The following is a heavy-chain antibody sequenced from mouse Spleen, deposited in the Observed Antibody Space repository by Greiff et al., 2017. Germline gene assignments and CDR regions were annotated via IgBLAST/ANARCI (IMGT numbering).Heavy chain of an antibody. V-gene: IGHV1-80*01. CDR1: GYDIRSYW. D-gene: IGHD4-1*01. Sequence: QVQLQQSGAELVKPGASVKFSCKASGYDIRSYWMHWVKQRPGQGLEWIGKIYPGDGDTNYNGKFKGKATLTADTSSSTAYMQLSSLTSEDAAVYFCARAGAAYFDYWGQGTTLTVSS. CDR2: IYPGDGDT. CDR3: ARAGAAYFDY. J-gene: IGHJ2*01.